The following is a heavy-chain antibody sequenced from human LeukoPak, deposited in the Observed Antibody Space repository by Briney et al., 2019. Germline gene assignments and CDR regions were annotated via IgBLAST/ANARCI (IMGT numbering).Heavy chain of an antibody. D-gene: IGHD3-9*01. Sequence: GGSLRLSCAASGFTVSSNYMSWVRQAPGKGLEWVSVIYSGGSTYYADSVKGRFTISRDNSKNTLYLQMNSLRAEDTAVYYCARGKGGYEILTGYLDYWGQGTLVTVSS. V-gene: IGHV3-53*01. CDR3: ARGKGGYEILTGYLDY. CDR2: IYSGGST. J-gene: IGHJ4*02. CDR1: GFTVSSNY.